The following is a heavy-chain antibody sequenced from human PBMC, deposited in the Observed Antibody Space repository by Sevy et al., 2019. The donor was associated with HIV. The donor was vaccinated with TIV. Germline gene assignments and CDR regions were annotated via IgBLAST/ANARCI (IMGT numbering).Heavy chain of an antibody. J-gene: IGHJ6*02. D-gene: IGHD5-12*01. CDR2: IKSKTDGGTI. CDR1: GFTFSSAW. V-gene: IGHV3-15*01. CDR3: ITDPGYRGYDEEVINYYYYGMDV. Sequence: GGSLRLSCAASGFTFSSAWMSWVRLAPGKGLEWVGRIKSKTDGGTIDYAAPVKGRFTISREDSKNTLYLQMNSLNTEDTAVYYCITDPGYRGYDEEVINYYYYGMDVWGQGTTVTVSS.